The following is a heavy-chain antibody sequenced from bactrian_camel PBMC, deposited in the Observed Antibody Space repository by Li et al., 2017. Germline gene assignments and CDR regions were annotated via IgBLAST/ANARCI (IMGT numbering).Heavy chain of an antibody. J-gene: IGHJ4*01. Sequence: VQLVESGGGSVQAGGSLRLSCAASGRTYSKWCMGWFRQISGKEREGLATIDSRGITAYANSVKGRFTISKDNAKNTLYLELNNLKPEDTAMYYCTRGWGSPGNLRGQGTQVTVS. CDR3: TRGWGSPGNL. CDR1: GRTYSKWC. CDR2: IDSRGIT. V-gene: IGHV3S57*01. D-gene: IGHD5*01.